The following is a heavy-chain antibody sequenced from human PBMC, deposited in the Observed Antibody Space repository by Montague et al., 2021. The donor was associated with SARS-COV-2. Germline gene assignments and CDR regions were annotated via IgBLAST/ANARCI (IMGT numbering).Heavy chain of an antibody. Sequence: SETLSLTCSVSGGSITDRTYYWGCIRQSPGKGLEWIAAINYSGTTYYNPSLKSRVTISLDTAENQFSLKMTSVTAADTAVYYCARHWGIAAAGNWGQGTLVTVSS. CDR2: INYSGTT. V-gene: IGHV4-39*01. CDR1: GGSITDRTYY. J-gene: IGHJ4*02. D-gene: IGHD6-13*01. CDR3: ARHWGIAAAGN.